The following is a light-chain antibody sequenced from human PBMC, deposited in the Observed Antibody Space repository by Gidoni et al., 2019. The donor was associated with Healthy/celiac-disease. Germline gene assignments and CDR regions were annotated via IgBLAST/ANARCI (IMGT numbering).Light chain of an antibody. Sequence: HSVLTQPPSVSGAPGQRVTISCTGSSSNIRAGYDVHWYQQLPGTAPKLLIYGNSNRPSGVPDRFSGSKSGTSASLAITGLQAEDEADYYCQSYDSSLSAVFGGGTKLTVL. CDR3: QSYDSSLSAV. CDR1: SSNIRAGYD. CDR2: GNS. V-gene: IGLV1-40*01. J-gene: IGLJ3*02.